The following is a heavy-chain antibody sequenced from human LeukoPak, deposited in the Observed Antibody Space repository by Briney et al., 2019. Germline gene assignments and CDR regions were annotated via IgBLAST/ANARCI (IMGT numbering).Heavy chain of an antibody. D-gene: IGHD5-18*01. CDR2: ISGSGDNT. V-gene: IGHV3-23*01. J-gene: IGHJ4*02. CDR1: GFTFRSYA. Sequence: GGSLRLSCAASGFTFRSYAMSWVRQAPGKGLEWVSGISGSGDNTYYTDSVKGRFTISRDNSKNTLYLQMNSLRAEDTAVYYCARDTAMAEMPDYWGQGTLVTVSS. CDR3: ARDTAMAEMPDY.